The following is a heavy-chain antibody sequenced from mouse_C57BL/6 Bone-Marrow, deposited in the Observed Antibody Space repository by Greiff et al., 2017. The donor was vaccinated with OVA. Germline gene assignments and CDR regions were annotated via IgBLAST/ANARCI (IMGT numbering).Heavy chain of an antibody. CDR2: IYPGGGYT. J-gene: IGHJ4*01. CDR1: GYTFTNYW. D-gene: IGHD4-1*01. Sequence: VQLQQSGAELVRPGTSVKMSCKASGYTFTNYWIGWAKQRPGHGLEWIGGIYPGGGYTNYNEKFKGKATLTADKSSSTAYMQFSSRTSEDSAIYYCARAGTWAMDYWGQGTSVTVSS. CDR3: ARAGTWAMDY. V-gene: IGHV1-63*01.